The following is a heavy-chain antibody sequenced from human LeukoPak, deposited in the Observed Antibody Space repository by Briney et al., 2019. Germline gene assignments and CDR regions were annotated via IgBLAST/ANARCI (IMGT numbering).Heavy chain of an antibody. Sequence: ASVKVSCKASGYTFTSYDINWVRQATGQGLEWMGIINPSGGSTSYAQKFQGRVTMTRDTSTSTVYMELSSLRSEDTAVYYCARKGLTVPFDYWGQGTLVTVSS. V-gene: IGHV1-46*01. CDR2: INPSGGST. J-gene: IGHJ4*02. CDR3: ARKGLTVPFDY. CDR1: GYTFTSYD. D-gene: IGHD3-9*01.